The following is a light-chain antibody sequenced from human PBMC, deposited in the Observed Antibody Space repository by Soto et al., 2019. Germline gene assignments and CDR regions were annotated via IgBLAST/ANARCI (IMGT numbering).Light chain of an antibody. Sequence: QSALTQPASVSGSPGQSITISCTGTISDVGGYNFDSWYQQYPGKAPKLMICDVSNRPSGVSNRFSGSKSGNTASLTISGLQAEDEADYYCSSFTGSNYVFGTGTKLTVL. CDR1: ISDVGGYNF. CDR2: DVS. CDR3: SSFTGSNYV. V-gene: IGLV2-14*03. J-gene: IGLJ1*01.